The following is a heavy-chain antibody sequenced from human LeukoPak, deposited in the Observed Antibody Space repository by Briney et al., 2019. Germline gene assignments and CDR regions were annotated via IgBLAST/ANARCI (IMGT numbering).Heavy chain of an antibody. CDR1: GYTFTGYA. D-gene: IGHD1-26*01. Sequence: PGASVKVSCKASGYTFTGYAMHWVRQAPGQRLEWMGWINAGNGNTKYSQKFQGRVTITRNTSISTAYMELSSLRSEDTAVYYCARDGYSGRNGGFDPWGQGTLVTVSS. V-gene: IGHV1-3*01. J-gene: IGHJ5*02. CDR2: INAGNGNT. CDR3: ARDGYSGRNGGFDP.